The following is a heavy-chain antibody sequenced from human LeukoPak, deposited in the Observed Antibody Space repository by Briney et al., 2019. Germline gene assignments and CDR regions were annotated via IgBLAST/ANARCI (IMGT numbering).Heavy chain of an antibody. CDR3: AKDRLAVTPYNWFDP. Sequence: GGSLRLSCAASGFTFSSYAMTWVRQAPGKGLEWVSTVSGGGGSTYYADSVKGRFTISRDNSKNTLYLQMNSLRAEDTAVYYCAKDRLAVTPYNWFDPWGQGTLVTVSS. CDR2: VSGGGGST. D-gene: IGHD4-17*01. J-gene: IGHJ5*02. CDR1: GFTFSSYA. V-gene: IGHV3-23*01.